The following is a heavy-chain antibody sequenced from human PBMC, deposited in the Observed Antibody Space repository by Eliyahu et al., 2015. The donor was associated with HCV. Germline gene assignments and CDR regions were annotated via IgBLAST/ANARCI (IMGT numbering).Heavy chain of an antibody. J-gene: IGHJ5*02. CDR3: AGYIAAADAFNWFDP. Sequence: QVQLQESGPGLVKPSETLSLTCTVSGGSISSYYWSWIRQPAGKGLEWIGRIYTSGCTNYNPSLKSRVTMSVDTSKNQFSLKLSSVTAADTAVYYCAGYIAAADAFNWFDPWGQGTLVTVSS. V-gene: IGHV4-4*07. CDR1: GGSISSYY. D-gene: IGHD6-13*01. CDR2: IYTSGCT.